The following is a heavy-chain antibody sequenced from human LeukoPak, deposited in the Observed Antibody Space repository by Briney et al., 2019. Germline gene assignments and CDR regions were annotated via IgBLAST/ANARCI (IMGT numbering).Heavy chain of an antibody. Sequence: GASVKVSCKASGYTFTGYYIHWVRQAPGQGFEWMGWIHPNSGATDYAQNFQGRVAMTRDTSISTVYMELIRLRSDDTAVYYCASYAAGYNWLKVWGQGTLVTVSS. CDR1: GYTFTGYY. V-gene: IGHV1-2*02. J-gene: IGHJ4*02. D-gene: IGHD1-1*01. CDR2: IHPNSGAT. CDR3: ASYAAGYNWLKV.